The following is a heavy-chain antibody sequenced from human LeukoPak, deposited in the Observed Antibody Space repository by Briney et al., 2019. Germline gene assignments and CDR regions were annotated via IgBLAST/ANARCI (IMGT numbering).Heavy chain of an antibody. CDR2: INPNSGGT. CDR3: ARMGGSNWNREVNWFDP. Sequence: GASVKVSCKASGYTFTGYYMHWVRQAPGQGLEWMGWINPNSGGTNYAQKFQGRVTMTRDTSISTAYMELSRLRSDDTAVYYCARMGGSNWNREVNWFDPWGQGTLVTVSS. CDR1: GYTFTGYY. V-gene: IGHV1-2*02. J-gene: IGHJ5*02. D-gene: IGHD1-1*01.